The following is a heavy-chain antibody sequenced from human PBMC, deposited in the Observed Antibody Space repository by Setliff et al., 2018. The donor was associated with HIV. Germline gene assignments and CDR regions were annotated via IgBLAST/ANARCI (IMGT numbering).Heavy chain of an antibody. Sequence: GGSLRLSCAASGFTFSDYSMNWFRQTPGKGLEWVSFIHSSSSRIYYADSVKGRFTVSRDNAKNSLYLQMNNLRAEDTAVYYCASQIAVGIWGQGTMVTVSS. CDR3: ASQIAVGI. J-gene: IGHJ3*02. CDR2: IHSSSSRI. V-gene: IGHV3-48*04. CDR1: GFTFSDYS. D-gene: IGHD6-19*01.